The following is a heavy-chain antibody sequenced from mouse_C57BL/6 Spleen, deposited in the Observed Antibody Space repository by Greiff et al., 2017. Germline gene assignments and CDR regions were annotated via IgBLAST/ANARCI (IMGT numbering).Heavy chain of an antibody. CDR1: GYTFTSYW. V-gene: IGHV1-64*01. Sequence: QVQLQQSGAELVKPGASVKLSCKASGYTFTSYWMHWVKQRPGQGLEWIGMIHPNSGSTNYNEKFKSKATLTVDKSSSTAYMHLSSLTSEDSAVYSCPLPTPRSYFDYWGQGTTLTVSS. CDR2: IHPNSGST. CDR3: PLPTPRSYFDY. J-gene: IGHJ2*01.